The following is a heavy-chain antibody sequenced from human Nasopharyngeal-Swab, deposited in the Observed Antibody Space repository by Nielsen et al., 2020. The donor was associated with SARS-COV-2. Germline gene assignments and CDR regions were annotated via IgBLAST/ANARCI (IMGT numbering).Heavy chain of an antibody. D-gene: IGHD7-27*01. CDR1: GFTFDDYA. Sequence: GGSLRLSCAASGFTFDDYAMHWVRQAPGKGLEWVSGISWNSGSIGYADSVKGRFTISRDNAKNSLYLQMNSLRAEDTALYYCAKLALVGTTYDAFDIWGQGTMVTVSS. J-gene: IGHJ3*02. CDR2: ISWNSGSI. V-gene: IGHV3-9*01. CDR3: AKLALVGTTYDAFDI.